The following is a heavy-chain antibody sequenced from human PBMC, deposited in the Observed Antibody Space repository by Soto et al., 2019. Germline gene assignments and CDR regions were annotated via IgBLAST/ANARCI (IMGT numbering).Heavy chain of an antibody. J-gene: IGHJ6*03. D-gene: IGHD3-10*01. CDR3: ARDRSYGSANYYYYYYMDV. Sequence: EVQLVESGGGLVKPGGSLRLSCAASGFTFSSYSMNWVRQAPGKGREWVSSISRSSSYIYYADSVKGRFTISRDNAKNSLYLQMNSLRAEDTAVYYCARDRSYGSANYYYYYYMDVWGKGTTVTVSS. CDR1: GFTFSSYS. CDR2: ISRSSSYI. V-gene: IGHV3-21*01.